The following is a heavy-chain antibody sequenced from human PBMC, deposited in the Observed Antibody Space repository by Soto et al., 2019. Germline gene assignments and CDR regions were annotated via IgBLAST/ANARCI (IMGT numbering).Heavy chain of an antibody. Sequence: PSETLSLTCAVSGGSISRGGYSWSWIRQPPGKGLEWIGYIYHSGSTYYNPSLKSRVTISVDTSKNQFSLKLNSVTAADTAVYYCASRHSSPYFDSWGQGTLVTVSS. V-gene: IGHV4-30-2*05. J-gene: IGHJ4*02. CDR2: IYHSGST. CDR1: GGSISRGGYS. D-gene: IGHD6-13*01. CDR3: ASRHSSPYFDS.